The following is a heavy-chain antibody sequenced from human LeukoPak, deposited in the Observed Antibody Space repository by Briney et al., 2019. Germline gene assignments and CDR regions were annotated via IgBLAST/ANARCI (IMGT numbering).Heavy chain of an antibody. Sequence: PGGSLRVSCAASGFTFCNYWMQWVRQGPGKGLVWVSRINSDGSGTTYADSVKGRFTISRDIANNTLYLHMSSLRVEDAAVYYCARDADAMRVSYSNVFHYWGQGTLVSVSS. J-gene: IGHJ4*02. D-gene: IGHD2-15*01. CDR3: ARDADAMRVSYSNVFHY. V-gene: IGHV3-74*01. CDR1: GFTFCNYW. CDR2: INSDGSGT.